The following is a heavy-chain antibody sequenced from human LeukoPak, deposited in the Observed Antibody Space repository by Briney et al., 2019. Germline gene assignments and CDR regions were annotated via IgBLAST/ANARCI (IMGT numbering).Heavy chain of an antibody. J-gene: IGHJ4*02. D-gene: IGHD6-19*01. Sequence: KPPESLSLTCTVSGGSISSYYWSWIRQPPGKGLEWIGYIYYSGSTNYNPSLKSRVTISVDTSKNQFSLKLSSVTAADTAVYYCATTVAGRDAFDYWGQGTLVPVSS. CDR2: IYYSGST. CDR3: ATTVAGRDAFDY. CDR1: GGSISSYY. V-gene: IGHV4-59*01.